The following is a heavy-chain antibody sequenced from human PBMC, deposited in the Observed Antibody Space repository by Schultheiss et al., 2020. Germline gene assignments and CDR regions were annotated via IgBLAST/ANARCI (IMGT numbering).Heavy chain of an antibody. D-gene: IGHD2-15*01. J-gene: IGHJ6*02. CDR3: ARDGLCGGSCYSGD. Sequence: SETLSLTCTVSGGSTNNYYWSWIRQPPGKGLEWIGEINHSGSTNYNPSLKSRVTISVDTSKNQFSLKLSSVTAADTAVYYCARDGLCGGSCYSGDWGQGTTVTVS. V-gene: IGHV4-59*01. CDR2: INHSGST. CDR1: GGSTNNYY.